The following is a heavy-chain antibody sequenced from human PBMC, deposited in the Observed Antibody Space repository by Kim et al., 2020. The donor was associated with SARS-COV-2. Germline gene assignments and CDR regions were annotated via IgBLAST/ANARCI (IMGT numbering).Heavy chain of an antibody. V-gene: IGHV4-34*01. Sequence: SETLSLTCAVYGGSFSGYYWSWIRQPPGKGLEWIGEINHSGSTNYNPSLKSRVTISVDTSKNQFSLKLSSVTAADTAVYYCARTTSGRMGNWFDPWGQGTLVTVSS. D-gene: IGHD3-10*01. CDR1: GGSFSGYY. CDR2: INHSGST. CDR3: ARTTSGRMGNWFDP. J-gene: IGHJ5*02.